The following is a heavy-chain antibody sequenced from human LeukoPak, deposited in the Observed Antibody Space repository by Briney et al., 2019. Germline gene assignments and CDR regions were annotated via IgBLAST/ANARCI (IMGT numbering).Heavy chain of an antibody. Sequence: SETLSLTCTVSGGSISSYYWSWIRQPPGKGLEWIGYTYTSGSTNYNPSLKSRVTISVDTSKNQFSLKLSSVTAADTAVYYCARLYDSSGVGWFDPWGQGTLVTVSS. D-gene: IGHD3-22*01. CDR3: ARLYDSSGVGWFDP. CDR2: TYTSGST. J-gene: IGHJ5*02. CDR1: GGSISSYY. V-gene: IGHV4-4*09.